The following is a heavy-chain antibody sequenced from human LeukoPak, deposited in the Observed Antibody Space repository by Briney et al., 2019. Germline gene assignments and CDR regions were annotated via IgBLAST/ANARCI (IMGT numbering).Heavy chain of an antibody. CDR1: GFTFSSYG. Sequence: GGSLRLSCAASGFTFSSYGMHWVRQAPGKGLEWVAVISYDGSNKYYADSVKGRFTISRDNSKNTLYLQMNSLRAEDTAVYYCAKGPEGFDYWGQGTLVTVSS. J-gene: IGHJ4*02. CDR2: ISYDGSNK. V-gene: IGHV3-30*18. CDR3: AKGPEGFDY.